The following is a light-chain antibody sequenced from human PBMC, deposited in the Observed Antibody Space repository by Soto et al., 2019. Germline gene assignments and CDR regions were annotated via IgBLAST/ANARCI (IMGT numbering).Light chain of an antibody. V-gene: IGLV2-14*01. Sequence: QSAMTQPASVSGSPGQSITISCTGTSSDVGGYNYVSWYQQHPGKAPKLMIYEVSNRPSGVSNRVSGSKSGNTASLTISGLQAEDEAHYYCSSYTSSSPYVFGTGTKLTVL. CDR2: EVS. CDR1: SSDVGGYNY. CDR3: SSYTSSSPYV. J-gene: IGLJ1*01.